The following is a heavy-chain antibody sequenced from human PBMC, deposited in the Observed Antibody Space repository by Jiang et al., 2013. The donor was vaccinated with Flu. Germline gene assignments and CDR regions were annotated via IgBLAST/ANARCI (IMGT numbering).Heavy chain of an antibody. CDR1: GGSISSSSYY. Sequence: GSGLVKPSETLSLTCTVSGGSISSSSYYWGWIRQPPGKGLEWIGSIYYSGSTYYNPSLKSRVTISVDTSKNQFSLKLSSVTAADTAVYYCARRMKVKDRSGYYYVFDYWGQGTLVTVS. D-gene: IGHD3-22*01. CDR2: IYYSGST. J-gene: IGHJ4*02. CDR3: ARRMKVKDRSGYYYVFDY. V-gene: IGHV4-39*01.